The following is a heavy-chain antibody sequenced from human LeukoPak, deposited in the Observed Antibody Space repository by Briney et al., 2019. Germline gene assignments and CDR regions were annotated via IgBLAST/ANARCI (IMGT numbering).Heavy chain of an antibody. V-gene: IGHV4-34*01. J-gene: IGHJ5*02. CDR1: GGSFSGYY. Sequence: SETLSLTCAVYGGSFSGYYWSWIRQPPGKGLEWIGEINHSGSTNYNPSLKSRVTISVDTSKNQFSLKLSSVTAADTAVYYCARRITMIVVVTTRGWFDPWGQGTLVTVSS. CDR3: ARRITMIVVVTTRGWFDP. D-gene: IGHD3-22*01. CDR2: INHSGST.